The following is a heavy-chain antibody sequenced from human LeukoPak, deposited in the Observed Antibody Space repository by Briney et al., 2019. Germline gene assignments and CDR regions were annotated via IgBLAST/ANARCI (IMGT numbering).Heavy chain of an antibody. J-gene: IGHJ1*01. CDR3: GRAFPPLRTSSAGDL. CDR2: ISGRSSHI. D-gene: IGHD3-16*01. Sequence: GGSLRLSCSASGFSFSDYDMNRVRQAPGKGLEWVSAISGRSSHIYYGESVKGRFTISRDNAKNSPYLQMDSLGVEDTAVYYCGRAFPPLRTSSAGDLWGQGTLVIVSS. CDR1: GFSFSDYD. V-gene: IGHV3-21*01.